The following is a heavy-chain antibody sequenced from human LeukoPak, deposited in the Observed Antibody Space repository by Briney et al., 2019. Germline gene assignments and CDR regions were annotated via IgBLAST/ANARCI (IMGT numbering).Heavy chain of an antibody. J-gene: IGHJ4*02. Sequence: GGSLRLSCAASGFIFSSAWMTWVRQAPGKGLEWVGRIFSRSDGETTDYAAPVKGRFTISRDDSKNTLYLQMNSLKTEDTAVYYCTTDLPWYHAPSDYWGQGTLVTVSS. CDR3: TTDLPWYHAPSDY. D-gene: IGHD4-23*01. CDR1: GFIFSSAW. V-gene: IGHV3-15*01. CDR2: IFSRSDGETT.